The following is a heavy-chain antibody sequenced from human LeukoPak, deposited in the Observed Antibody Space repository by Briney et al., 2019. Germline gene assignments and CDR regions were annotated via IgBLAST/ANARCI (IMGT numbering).Heavy chain of an antibody. CDR2: IYYSGNT. J-gene: IGHJ4*02. CDR3: ARQDTSMVAFDY. Sequence: SETLSLTCTVSGGSISSSSYYWGWIRQPPGKGLEWIGSIYYSGNTYYNQSLKSRVTISVDTSKNQFSLELNSVTAADTAVYYCARQDTSMVAFDYWGQGTLVTVSS. V-gene: IGHV4-39*01. D-gene: IGHD5-18*01. CDR1: GGSISSSSYY.